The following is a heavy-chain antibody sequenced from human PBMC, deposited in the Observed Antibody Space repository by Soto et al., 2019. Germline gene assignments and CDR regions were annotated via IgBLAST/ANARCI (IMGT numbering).Heavy chain of an antibody. Sequence: QVQLVQSGAEVKKPGSSVKVSCKASGGTFSSYAISWVRQAPGQGLEWMGGIIPIFGTANYAQKFRGRVTITADESTSTGYMELSSLRSEDTAVYYCAGARIFGVVIIHFGYWGQGTLVTVSS. CDR3: AGARIFGVVIIHFGY. J-gene: IGHJ4*02. V-gene: IGHV1-69*01. CDR1: GGTFSSYA. D-gene: IGHD3-3*01. CDR2: IIPIFGTA.